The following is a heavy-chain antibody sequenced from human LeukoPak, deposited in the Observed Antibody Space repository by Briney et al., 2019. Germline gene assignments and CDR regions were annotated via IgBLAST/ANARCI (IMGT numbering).Heavy chain of an antibody. CDR3: ARDAPQVPAAGVLAS. D-gene: IGHD6-13*01. V-gene: IGHV3-53*01. J-gene: IGHJ5*02. Sequence: GGSLRLSCAASGFTVSDNYMSWVRQAPGKGLEWVSVMYSGGGTYYADSVKGRFTFSRDISKKTLYLQMNGLRTEDTAMYYCARDAPQVPAAGVLASWGQGTLVTVSS. CDR2: MYSGGGT. CDR1: GFTVSDNY.